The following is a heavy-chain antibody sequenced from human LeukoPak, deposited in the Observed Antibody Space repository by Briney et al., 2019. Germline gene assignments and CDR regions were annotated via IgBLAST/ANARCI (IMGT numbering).Heavy chain of an antibody. CDR1: GGSISSSSYY. V-gene: IGHV4-39*07. J-gene: IGHJ3*02. CDR3: ARETFVTGTTIHAFDI. D-gene: IGHD1-7*01. CDR2: IYYSGST. Sequence: SETLSLTCTVSGGSISSSSYYWGWIRQPPGKGLEWIGSIYYSGSTYYNPSLKSRVTISVDTSKSQFSLKLSSVTAADTAVYYCARETFVTGTTIHAFDIWGQGTMVTVSS.